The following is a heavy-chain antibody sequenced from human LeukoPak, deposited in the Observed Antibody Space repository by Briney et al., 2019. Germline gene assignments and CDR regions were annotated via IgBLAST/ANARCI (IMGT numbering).Heavy chain of an antibody. J-gene: IGHJ5*02. CDR2: IYTSGST. V-gene: IGHV4-4*07. CDR1: GGSISSYY. Sequence: PSETLSLTCTVSGGSISSYYWSWIRQPAGKGLEWIGRIYTSGSTNYNPSLKSRVTISVDTSKNQFSLKLSSVTAADTAVYYCARQEGRGSSWVKWFDPWGQGTLVTVSS. D-gene: IGHD6-13*01. CDR3: ARQEGRGSSWVKWFDP.